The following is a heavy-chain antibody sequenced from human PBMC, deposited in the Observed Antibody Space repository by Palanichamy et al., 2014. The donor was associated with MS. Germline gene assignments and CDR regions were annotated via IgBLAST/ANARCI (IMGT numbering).Heavy chain of an antibody. D-gene: IGHD3-22*01. CDR3: ARPSYYYDSSSYLGQYFDY. V-gene: IGHV2-5*02. Sequence: QITLKESGPTLVKPTQTLTLTCTFSGFSLSTSGVGVGWIRQPPGMALEWLALIYWDDDKRYSPSLKSRLTITKDTPKNQVVLTMTNMDPVDTATYYCARPSYYYDSSSYLGQYFDYWGQGTLVTVSS. J-gene: IGHJ4*02. CDR2: IYWDDDK. CDR1: GFSLSTSGVG.